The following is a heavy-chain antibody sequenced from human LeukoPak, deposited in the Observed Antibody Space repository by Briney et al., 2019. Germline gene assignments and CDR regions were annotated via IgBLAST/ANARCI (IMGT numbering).Heavy chain of an antibody. J-gene: IGHJ2*01. CDR2: INSDGSST. V-gene: IGHV3-74*01. Sequence: PGGSLRLSCAASGFSFTTYWMHWVRQAPGKGLVWVSRINSDGSSTSYADSVKGRFTISRDNAKNTLYLQMNSLTAEDTAVYYCARGPPWYFDLWGRGTLVTVSS. CDR1: GFSFTTYW. D-gene: IGHD6-25*01. CDR3: ARGPPWYFDL.